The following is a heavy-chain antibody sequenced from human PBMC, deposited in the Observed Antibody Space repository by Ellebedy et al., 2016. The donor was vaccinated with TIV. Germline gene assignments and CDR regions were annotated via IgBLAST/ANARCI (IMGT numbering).Heavy chain of an antibody. V-gene: IGHV4-34*01. CDR1: GGSFSGYY. Sequence: SETLSLTCAVTGGSFSGYYWNWIRQPPGTGLEWIWEINHSGSTNYNPSLKSRVTVSVDTSTKQFSLKLSSVTAAGTAVYYCASLRDNWNDGGDDYYYGMDVWGQGTTVTVSS. CDR2: INHSGST. D-gene: IGHD1-20*01. J-gene: IGHJ6*02. CDR3: ASLRDNWNDGGDDYYYGMDV.